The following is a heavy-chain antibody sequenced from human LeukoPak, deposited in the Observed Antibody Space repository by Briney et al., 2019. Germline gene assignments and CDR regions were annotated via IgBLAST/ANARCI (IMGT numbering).Heavy chain of an antibody. Sequence: GGTLRLSCAASGFSFSTYGMSWVRQAPGKGLEWVSTISGSYDSTYADSVKGRFSVSRDNSKNTLYLQMNSLRVDDTALYYCAKDIGSLTYWYDDSNYSGALDYWGQGTLVTVSS. CDR1: GFSFSTYG. CDR3: AKDIGSLTYWYDDSNYSGALDY. V-gene: IGHV3-23*01. D-gene: IGHD3-22*01. CDR2: ISGSYDST. J-gene: IGHJ4*02.